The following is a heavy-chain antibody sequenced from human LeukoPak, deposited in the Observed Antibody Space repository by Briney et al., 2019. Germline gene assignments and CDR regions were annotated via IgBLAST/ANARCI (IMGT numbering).Heavy chain of an antibody. V-gene: IGHV1-2*02. J-gene: IGHJ4*02. Sequence: ASVKVSCKASGYTFTGHYIHWVRQAPGQGLEWMGWINPKNAGTNYAQKFQGRVTMTRDTSTGTAYMELSSLRSEDTAVYYCAREGEVGEFDYWGQGTLVTVSS. CDR1: GYTFTGHY. CDR3: AREGEVGEFDY. CDR2: INPKNAGT. D-gene: IGHD1-26*01.